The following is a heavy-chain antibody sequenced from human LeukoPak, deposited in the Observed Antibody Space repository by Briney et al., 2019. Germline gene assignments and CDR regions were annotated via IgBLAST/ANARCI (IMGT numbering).Heavy chain of an antibody. D-gene: IGHD6-13*01. J-gene: IGHJ3*02. V-gene: IGHV1-58*02. CDR1: GFTFTSSA. CDR3: AASSSWYSAFDI. Sequence: GASVKVSCKASGFTFTSSAMQWVRQARGQRREWIGWIVVCSGNTNYAQKFQERVTITRDMSTSTAYMELSRLRSEDTAVYYCAASSSWYSAFDIWGQGTMVTVSS. CDR2: IVVCSGNT.